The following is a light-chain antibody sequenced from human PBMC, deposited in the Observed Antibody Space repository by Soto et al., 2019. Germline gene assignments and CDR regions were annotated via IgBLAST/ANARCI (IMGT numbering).Light chain of an antibody. CDR2: DAS. J-gene: IGKJ4*01. V-gene: IGKV1-33*01. Sequence: DIQMTQSPSSLSASVGDRVTFTCQASQGISYRLNWYQLKPGKAPNLLICDASNLETGVPSRFSGSGSGTDFTLTISGLQPEDIATYYCQQYYDLPLTFGGGTRVEIK. CDR1: QGISYR. CDR3: QQYYDLPLT.